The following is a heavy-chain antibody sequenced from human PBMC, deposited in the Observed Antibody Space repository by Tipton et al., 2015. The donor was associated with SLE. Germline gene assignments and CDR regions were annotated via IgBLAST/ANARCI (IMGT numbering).Heavy chain of an antibody. CDR1: GFTFSSYG. CDR3: AKDRRREGAFDY. Sequence: SLRLSCAASGFTFSSYGMHWVRQAPGKGLEWVTFIRYDGSNKYYADSVKGRFTISRDNSKNTLYLQMNSLRAEDTAVYYCAKDRRREGAFDYWGQGTLVTVSS. V-gene: IGHV3-30*02. CDR2: IRYDGSNK. D-gene: IGHD1-26*01. J-gene: IGHJ4*02.